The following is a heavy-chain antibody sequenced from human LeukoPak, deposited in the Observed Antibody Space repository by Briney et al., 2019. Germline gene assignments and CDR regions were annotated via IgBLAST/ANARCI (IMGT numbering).Heavy chain of an antibody. CDR2: LSGSGSTT. D-gene: IGHD1-26*01. Sequence: GGSLRLSCAASGFSFSSNGMSWVRQAPGKGLEWVSALSGSGSTTYYADSVKGRFTISRDNSKNTQSLQMNSLRAEDTAVYYCARRSPGGTYYFDYWGQGALVTVSS. V-gene: IGHV3-23*01. J-gene: IGHJ4*02. CDR3: ARRSPGGTYYFDY. CDR1: GFSFSSNG.